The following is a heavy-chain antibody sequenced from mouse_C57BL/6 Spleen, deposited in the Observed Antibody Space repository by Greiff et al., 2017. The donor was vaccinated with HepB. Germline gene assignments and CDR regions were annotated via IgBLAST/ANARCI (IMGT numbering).Heavy chain of an antibody. Sequence: QVQLQQPGAELVKPGASVKLSCKASGYTFTSYWMQWVNQRPGQGLEWIGEIDPSDSYTNYNQKFKGKATLTVDTSSSTAYMQLSSLTSEDSAVYYCARRYGSGGYYAMDYWGQGTSVTVSS. CDR1: GYTFTSYW. J-gene: IGHJ4*01. CDR2: IDPSDSYT. V-gene: IGHV1-50*01. CDR3: ARRYGSGGYYAMDY. D-gene: IGHD1-1*01.